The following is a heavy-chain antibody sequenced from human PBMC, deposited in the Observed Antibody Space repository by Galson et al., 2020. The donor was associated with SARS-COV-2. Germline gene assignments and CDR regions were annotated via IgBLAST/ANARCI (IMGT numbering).Heavy chain of an antibody. J-gene: IGHJ4*02. CDR2: IYWNDDK. V-gene: IGHV2-5*01. CDR3: ARRRSRIAVAGASFDY. CDR1: GFSLNTTGVG. Sequence: ESGPTLVKPTQTLTLPYTFSGFSLNTTGVGVGWIRQPPGKALEWLALIYWNDDKRYSPSLKTRLTITKDTSKNQVVLIMTNMDPVDTATYFCARRRSRIAVAGASFDYWGQGTLVTVSS. D-gene: IGHD6-19*01.